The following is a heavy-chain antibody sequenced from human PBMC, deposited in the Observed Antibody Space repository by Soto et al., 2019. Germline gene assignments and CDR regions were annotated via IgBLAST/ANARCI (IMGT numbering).Heavy chain of an antibody. CDR2: ISSSSSYI. V-gene: IGHV3-21*01. Sequence: EVQLVESGGGLVKPGGSLRLSCAASGFTFSSYSMNWVRQAPGKGLEWVSSISSSSSYIYYADSVKGRFTISRDNAKNSLYLQMNSLRAEDTAVYYCARDKRSSGWYEYYWGQGTLVTVSS. J-gene: IGHJ4*02. CDR1: GFTFSSYS. CDR3: ARDKRSSGWYEYY. D-gene: IGHD6-19*01.